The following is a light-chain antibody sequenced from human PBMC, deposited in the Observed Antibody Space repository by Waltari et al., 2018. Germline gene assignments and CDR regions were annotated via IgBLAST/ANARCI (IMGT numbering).Light chain of an antibody. V-gene: IGKV1-39*01. Sequence: DIQMTQSPSSLSASVGDRVTITCRASQSISSYLNWYQQKPGKAPKLLIYAASHLQSGVPSRFSDSGSATDFTLTISSLQPEDFATYYCQQSYSTPPYTFGQGTSLAIK. CDR2: AAS. J-gene: IGKJ2*01. CDR3: QQSYSTPPYT. CDR1: QSISSY.